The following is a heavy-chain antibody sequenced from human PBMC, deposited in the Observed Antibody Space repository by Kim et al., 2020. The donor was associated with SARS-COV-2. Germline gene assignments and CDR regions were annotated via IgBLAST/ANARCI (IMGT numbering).Heavy chain of an antibody. CDR3: ARALSPVVVAATGVPFDY. CDR2: IIPIFGTA. Sequence: SVKVSCKASGGTFSSYAISWVRQAPGQGLEWMGGIIPIFGTANYAQKFQGRVTITADESTSTAYMELSSLRSEDTAVYYCARALSPVVVAATGVPFDYWGQGTLVTVSS. CDR1: GGTFSSYA. D-gene: IGHD2-15*01. J-gene: IGHJ4*02. V-gene: IGHV1-69*13.